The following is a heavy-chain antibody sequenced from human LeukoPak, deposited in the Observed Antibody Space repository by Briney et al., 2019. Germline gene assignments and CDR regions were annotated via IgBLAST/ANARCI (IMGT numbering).Heavy chain of an antibody. CDR3: ARGRRVYSGSPRDFDY. CDR2: INHSGST. D-gene: IGHD1-26*01. J-gene: IGHJ4*02. CDR1: GGSFSGYY. Sequence: PSETLSLTCAVYGGSFSGYYWSWIRQPPGKGLEWIGEINHSGSTNYNPSLKSRVTISVDTSKNQFSLKLSSVTAADTAVYYCARGRRVYSGSPRDFDYWGQGTLVTVSP. V-gene: IGHV4-34*01.